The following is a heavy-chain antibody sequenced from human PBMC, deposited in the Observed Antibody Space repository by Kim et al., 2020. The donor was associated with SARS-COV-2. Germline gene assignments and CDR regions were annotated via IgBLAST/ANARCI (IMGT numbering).Heavy chain of an antibody. CDR2: IWYDGSNK. D-gene: IGHD3-10*01. CDR3: AAEGTMVRGFRQDDY. Sequence: GGSLRLSCAASGFTFSSYGMHWVRQAPGKGLEWVAVIWYDGSNKYYADSVKGRFTISRDNSKNTLYLQMNSLRAEDTAVYYCAAEGTMVRGFRQDDYWGQGTLVTVSS. J-gene: IGHJ4*02. V-gene: IGHV3-33*01. CDR1: GFTFSSYG.